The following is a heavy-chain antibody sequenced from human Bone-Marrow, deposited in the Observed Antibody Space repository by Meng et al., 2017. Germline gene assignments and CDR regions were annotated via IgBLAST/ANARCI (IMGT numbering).Heavy chain of an antibody. Sequence: SVKVSCKASGYTFTSYDINWVRQAPGQGLEWMGGIIPIFGTANYAQKFQGRVTITTDESTSTAYMELSSMRSEDTAVYYRARAISGSGYYFDYWGQGTLVTVSS. CDR3: ARAISGSGYYFDY. CDR2: IIPIFGTA. CDR1: GYTFTSYD. V-gene: IGHV1-69*05. D-gene: IGHD1-26*01. J-gene: IGHJ4*02.